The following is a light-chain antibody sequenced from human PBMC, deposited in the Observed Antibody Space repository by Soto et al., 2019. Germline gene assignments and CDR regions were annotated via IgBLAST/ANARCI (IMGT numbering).Light chain of an antibody. V-gene: IGKV3-11*01. J-gene: IGKJ1*01. CDR3: QQYNNWPRS. Sequence: EIVLTQSPPTLSLSPGERAALSCRVSQTISTYLAWYQQKPGQAPRLLIYDASTRATGIPARFCGRGSWTDFTLTISRLEPEDFAVYYCQQYNNWPRSFVQFTKVDIK. CDR2: DAS. CDR1: QTISTY.